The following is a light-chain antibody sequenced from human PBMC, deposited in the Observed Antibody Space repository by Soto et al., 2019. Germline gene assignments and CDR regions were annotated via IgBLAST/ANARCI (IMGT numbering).Light chain of an antibody. CDR2: GVS. V-gene: IGKV3-20*01. Sequence: EIVLPQSPGTLSLSPGASAPLSCRASQSISSRYLAWYQQKPGQANRLLIYGVSSRATGIPDRFSGSGSGTDFTLSISRLEPEEFAVYYCKKYGSSPYTVGQGNKVDIK. J-gene: IGKJ2*01. CDR1: QSISSRY. CDR3: KKYGSSPYT.